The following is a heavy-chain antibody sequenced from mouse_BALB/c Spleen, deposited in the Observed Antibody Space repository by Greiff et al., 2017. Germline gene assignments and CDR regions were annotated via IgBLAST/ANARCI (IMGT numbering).Heavy chain of an antibody. V-gene: IGHV1-7*01. CDR2: INPSTGYT. D-gene: IGHD2-4*01. J-gene: IGHJ2*01. CDR3: ARSMDDSPFDY. Sequence: QVQLKESGAELAKPGASVKMSCKASGYTFTSYWMHWVKQRPGQGLEWIGYINPSTGYTEYNQKFKDKATLTADKSSSTAYMQLSSLTSEDSAVYYCARSMDDSPFDYWGQGTTLTVSS. CDR1: GYTFTSYW.